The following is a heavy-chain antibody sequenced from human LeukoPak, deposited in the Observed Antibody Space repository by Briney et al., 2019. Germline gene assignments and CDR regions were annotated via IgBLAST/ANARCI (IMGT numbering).Heavy chain of an antibody. CDR2: ISGSGGST. D-gene: IGHD3-22*01. J-gene: IGHJ4*02. CDR3: ARMYYYDSSGYYYPYYFDY. CDR1: GFTFSSCA. V-gene: IGHV3-23*01. Sequence: GGSLRLSCAASGFTFSSCAMSWVRQAPGKGLEWVSAISGSGGSTYYADSVKGRFTISRDNSKNTLYLQMNSLRAEDTALYYCARMYYYDSSGYYYPYYFDYWGQGTLVTVSS.